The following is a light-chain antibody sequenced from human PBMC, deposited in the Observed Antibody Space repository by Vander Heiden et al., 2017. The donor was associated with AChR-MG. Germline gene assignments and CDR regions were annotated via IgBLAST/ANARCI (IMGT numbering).Light chain of an antibody. CDR1: QSVSNN. CDR2: GAS. V-gene: IGKV3-15*01. J-gene: IGKJ1*01. Sequence: EIVMTQSPATLSVSPGERATLSCRASQSVSNNLAWYQQKPGQAPRLLIHGASTRATGIPARFSGSGSGTEFTLTITSLQSEDFAVYYCQRYNNWPRTFGQGTKVEIK. CDR3: QRYNNWPRT.